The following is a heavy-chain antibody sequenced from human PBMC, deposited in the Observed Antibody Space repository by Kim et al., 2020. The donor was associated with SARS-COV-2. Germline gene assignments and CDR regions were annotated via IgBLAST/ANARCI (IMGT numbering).Heavy chain of an antibody. J-gene: IGHJ3*02. CDR2: ISAYNGNT. CDR1: GYTFTSYG. CDR3: ARGGSRVTMIVVVMADAFDI. Sequence: ASVKVSCKASGYTFTSYGISWVRQAPGQGLEWMGWISAYNGNTNYAQKLHGRVTMTTDTSTSTAYMELRSLRSDDTAVYYCARGGSRVTMIVVVMADAFDIWGQGTMVTVSS. V-gene: IGHV1-18*01. D-gene: IGHD3-22*01.